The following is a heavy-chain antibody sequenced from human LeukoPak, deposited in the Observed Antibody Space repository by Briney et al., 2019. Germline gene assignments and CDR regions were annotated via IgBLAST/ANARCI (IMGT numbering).Heavy chain of an antibody. D-gene: IGHD7-27*01. CDR1: GFTFSSYG. CDR2: INPNSGGT. V-gene: IGHV1-2*04. CDR3: ARDRPWGEYYYYGMDV. J-gene: IGHJ6*02. Sequence: PGGSLRLPCAASGFTFSSYGMHWVRQAPGQGLEWMGWINPNSGGTNYAQKFQGWVTMTRDTSISTAYMELSRLKSDDTAVYYCARDRPWGEYYYYGMDVWGQGTTVTVSS.